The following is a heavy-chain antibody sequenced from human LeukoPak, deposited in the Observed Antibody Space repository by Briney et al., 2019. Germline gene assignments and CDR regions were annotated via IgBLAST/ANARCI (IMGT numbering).Heavy chain of an antibody. CDR2: IKQDETEK. D-gene: IGHD3-16*02. V-gene: IGHV3-7*03. CDR3: ARRLRLGELSLDAFDI. Sequence: GGSLRLSCTASGFTFSNFWMGWVRQAPGKGLEWVANIKQDETEKFYLGSVKGRFTISRDNAKNSLYLQMNSLRVEDTALYYCARRLRLGELSLDAFDIWGQGTMVTVSS. J-gene: IGHJ3*02. CDR1: GFTFSNFW.